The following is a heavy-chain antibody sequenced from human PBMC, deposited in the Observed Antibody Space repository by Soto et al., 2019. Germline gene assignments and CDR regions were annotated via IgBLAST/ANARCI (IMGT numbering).Heavy chain of an antibody. J-gene: IGHJ4*02. CDR2: ASPGGDMT. D-gene: IGHD3-10*01. CDR1: GFTFSRYR. V-gene: IGHV3-23*04. CDR3: AKDPHPPGVEIDY. Sequence: DVQLVESGGGLVQSGGSLRLSCVASGFTFSRYRMTWVRQAPGKGLEWVSSASPGGDMTYYADSVRGRFTISRDNSRNILFLQMSRLRAEDTATYHCAKDPHPPGVEIDYWGQGTLVTVSS.